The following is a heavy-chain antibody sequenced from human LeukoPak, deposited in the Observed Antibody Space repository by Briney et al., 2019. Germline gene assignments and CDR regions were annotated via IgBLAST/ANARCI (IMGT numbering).Heavy chain of an antibody. D-gene: IGHD5-12*01. CDR1: GGTFSSYA. Sequence: ASVKVSCKASGGTFSSYAISWVRQAPGQGLEWMGWINPNSGGTNYAQKFQGRVTMTRDTSISTAYMELSRLRSDDTAVYYCARLEIEGLRAYGYANSGYDHLVDYWGQGTLVTVSS. V-gene: IGHV1-2*02. CDR2: INPNSGGT. CDR3: ARLEIEGLRAYGYANSGYDHLVDY. J-gene: IGHJ4*02.